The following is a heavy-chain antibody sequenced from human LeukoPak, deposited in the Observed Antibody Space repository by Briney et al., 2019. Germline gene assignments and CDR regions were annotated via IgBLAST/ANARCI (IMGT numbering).Heavy chain of an antibody. J-gene: IGHJ4*02. D-gene: IGHD6-6*01. CDR3: ARDLYGSSGAFDY. CDR2: INTNGHT. Sequence: SETLSLTCTVSGDSVSGYYWSWIRQAPGKGLEWIGYINTNGHTDYNPSLKSRVTISVDTSKNQFSLKLSSVTAADTAVYYCARDLYGSSGAFDYWAREPWSPSPQ. CDR1: GDSVSGYY. V-gene: IGHV4-4*09.